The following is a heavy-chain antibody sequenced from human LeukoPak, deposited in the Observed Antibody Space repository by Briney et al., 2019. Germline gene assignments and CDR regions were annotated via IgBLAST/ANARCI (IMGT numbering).Heavy chain of an antibody. V-gene: IGHV3-7*02. D-gene: IGHD5-18*01. Sequence: PGGSLRLSCAASGFTFSTYWMSWVRQAPGKGLEWVANINQDETEKNFVDSVKGRFTISRDNAKNSLYLQMDSLRAEDTAAYYCARGGGYSYGTFFDYWGQGSLVTVSA. CDR1: GFTFSTYW. CDR3: ARGGGYSYGTFFDY. CDR2: INQDETEK. J-gene: IGHJ4*02.